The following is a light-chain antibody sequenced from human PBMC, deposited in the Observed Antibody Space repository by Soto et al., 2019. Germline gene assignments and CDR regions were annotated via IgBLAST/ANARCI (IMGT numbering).Light chain of an antibody. Sequence: QSVLTQPPSASGTPGQRVTISCSGSSSNIGGNTVSWFHHLPGTAPKVLIYADDQRPSGVPDRFSGSKSGTSASLAISRLQSEDEGAYYCAAWDDSLSGHVVFGGGTQLTVL. CDR1: SSNIGGNT. J-gene: IGLJ2*01. CDR2: ADD. V-gene: IGLV1-44*01. CDR3: AAWDDSLSGHVV.